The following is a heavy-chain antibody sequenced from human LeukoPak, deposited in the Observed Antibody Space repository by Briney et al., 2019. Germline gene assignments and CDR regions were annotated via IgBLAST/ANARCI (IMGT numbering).Heavy chain of an antibody. CDR1: GYTFTGYY. D-gene: IGHD3-3*01. Sequence: ASVKVSCKASGYTFTGYYMHWVRQAPGQGLEWMGWINPNSGGTNYAQKFQGRVTMTRDTSISTAYMELSRLRSDDAAVYYCARDLLYYDFWSGYYPPGGVYGMDVWGKGTTVTVSS. CDR3: ARDLLYYDFWSGYYPPGGVYGMDV. V-gene: IGHV1-2*02. J-gene: IGHJ6*04. CDR2: INPNSGGT.